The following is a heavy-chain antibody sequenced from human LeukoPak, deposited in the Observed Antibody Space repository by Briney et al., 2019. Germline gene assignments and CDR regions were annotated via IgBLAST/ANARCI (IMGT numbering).Heavy chain of an antibody. CDR1: GFTFSSYV. J-gene: IGHJ4*02. Sequence: GGSLRLSCAASGFTFSSYVMSWVRQAPGKGLEWVSGISGSGGSTYYADSVKGRFTISRDNSKNTLYLQMNSLRAEDTAVYYCAKSGSNWYEGYFDYWGQGTLVTVSS. CDR2: ISGSGGST. V-gene: IGHV3-23*01. D-gene: IGHD6-13*01. CDR3: AKSGSNWYEGYFDY.